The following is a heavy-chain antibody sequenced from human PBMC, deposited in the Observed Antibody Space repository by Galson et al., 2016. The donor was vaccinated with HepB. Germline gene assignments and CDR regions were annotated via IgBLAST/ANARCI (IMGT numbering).Heavy chain of an antibody. CDR1: GFTFGNYG. V-gene: IGHV3-9*01. J-gene: IGHJ4*02. CDR2: VSWNRGNI. D-gene: IGHD3-10*01. CDR3: AKATSVGFGDLGEC. Sequence: SLRLSCAASGFTFGNYGMHWVRQVPGKGLEWVSGVSWNRGNIGYADSLQGRFTISRDNAKNYRYLQMNSLRAEDTALYSCAKATSVGFGDLGECWGQGTLVTVSS.